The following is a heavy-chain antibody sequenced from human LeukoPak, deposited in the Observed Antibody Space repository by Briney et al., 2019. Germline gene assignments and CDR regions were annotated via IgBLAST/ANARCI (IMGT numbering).Heavy chain of an antibody. CDR3: ARTPPRERVGAILPRVFDY. V-gene: IGHV1-8*03. Sequence: ASVKVSCKASGYTFTGYYMHWVRQAPGQGLECMGWMNPNSGNTGYAQKFQGRVTITRNTSISTPYMELSSLRSEDTAVYYCARTPPRERVGAILPRVFDYWGQGTLVTVSS. D-gene: IGHD1-26*01. CDR2: MNPNSGNT. J-gene: IGHJ4*02. CDR1: GYTFTGYY.